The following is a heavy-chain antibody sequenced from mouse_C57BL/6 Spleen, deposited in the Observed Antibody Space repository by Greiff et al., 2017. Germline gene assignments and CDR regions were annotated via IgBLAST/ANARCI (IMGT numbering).Heavy chain of an antibody. V-gene: IGHV3-6*01. CDR3: ARKLAYFDY. Sequence: EVKLMESGPGLVKPSQSLSLTCSVTGYSITSGYYWNWIRQFPGNKLEWMGYISYDGSNNYNPSLKNRISITRDTSKNQFFLKLNSVTTEDTATYYCARKLAYFDYWGQGTTLTVSS. CDR2: ISYDGSN. J-gene: IGHJ2*01. CDR1: GYSITSGYY. D-gene: IGHD4-1*01.